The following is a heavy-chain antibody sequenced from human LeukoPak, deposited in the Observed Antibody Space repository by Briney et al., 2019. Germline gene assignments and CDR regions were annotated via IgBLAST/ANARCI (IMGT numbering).Heavy chain of an antibody. CDR3: ARDLFSFYYDSSGYCDY. V-gene: IGHV3-11*01. Sequence: GGSLRLSCVASGFSFSDYYMNWFRQAPGKGLEWVSFISSSGHNILYTDSVKGRFTISRDNARKTVFLQMNSLRAEDTAVYYCARDLFSFYYDSSGYCDYWGQGTRVTVSS. CDR1: GFSFSDYY. J-gene: IGHJ4*02. D-gene: IGHD3-22*01. CDR2: ISSSGHNI.